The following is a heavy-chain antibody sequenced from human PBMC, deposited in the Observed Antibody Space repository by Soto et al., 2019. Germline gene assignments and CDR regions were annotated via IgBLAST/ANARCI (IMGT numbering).Heavy chain of an antibody. D-gene: IGHD1-26*01. V-gene: IGHV3-66*01. CDR3: ARESSSGNSYFDY. J-gene: IGHJ4*02. CDR2: IYSGGST. Sequence: LSLSCPASGFSVSSSNMRWVRQAPGKGLEWVSLIYSGGSTYYADSVKGRFTISRDNSKNTLFLQMNSVRADDTAMYYCARESSSGNSYFDYWGRGTLVTVSS. CDR1: GFSVSSSN.